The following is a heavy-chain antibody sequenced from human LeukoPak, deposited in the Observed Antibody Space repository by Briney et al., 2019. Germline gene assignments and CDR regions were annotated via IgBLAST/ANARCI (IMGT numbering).Heavy chain of an antibody. V-gene: IGHV1-2*02. J-gene: IGHJ6*02. CDR3: ARSLSYGMDV. CDR2: INPNSGGT. CDR1: GYTFTGYY. Sequence: ASVKVSCKASGYTFTGYYMHWVRQAPGQGLEWMGWINPNSGGTNYAQKFQGRVTMTRNTSISTAYMELSSLRSEDTAVYYCARSLSYGMDVWGQGTTVTVSS.